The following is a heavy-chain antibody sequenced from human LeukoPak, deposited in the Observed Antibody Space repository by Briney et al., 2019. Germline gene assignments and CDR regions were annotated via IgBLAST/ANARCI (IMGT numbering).Heavy chain of an antibody. J-gene: IGHJ4*02. CDR2: ISGSGYST. D-gene: IGHD1-26*01. CDR3: AQWSRYFDY. CDR1: GFTFNNYA. Sequence: GGSLRLSCVASGFTFNNYAMTRVRQAPGKGLEWVSAISGSGYSTYYADSVKGRFTISRDNSKNTLYLQMNSLRAEDTALYFCAQWSRYFDYWGQGTSVTVSS. V-gene: IGHV3-23*01.